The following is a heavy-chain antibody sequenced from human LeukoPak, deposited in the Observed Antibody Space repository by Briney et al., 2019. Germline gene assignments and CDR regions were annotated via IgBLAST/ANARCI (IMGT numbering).Heavy chain of an antibody. CDR3: ARHNWNLGNWFDP. Sequence: SETLSLTCIVSGGSISSTTYYWGWIRQPPGKGLEWIGSIYYSGSTYYNPSLKSRVTISVDTSKNQFSLKLSSVTAADTAVYYCARHNWNLGNWFDPWGQGTLVTVSS. D-gene: IGHD1-20*01. V-gene: IGHV4-39*01. J-gene: IGHJ5*02. CDR1: GGSISSTTYY. CDR2: IYYSGST.